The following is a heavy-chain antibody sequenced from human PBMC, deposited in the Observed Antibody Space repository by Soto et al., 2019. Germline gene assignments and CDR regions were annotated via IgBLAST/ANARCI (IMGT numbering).Heavy chain of an antibody. Sequence: ASVKVSCKASGYTFTGYYMHWVRQAPGQGLEWMGWINPNSGGTNCAQKFQGWVTMTRDTSISTAYMELSRLRSDDTAVYYCASSFGSGSNYYGMDVWGQGTTVTVSS. CDR2: INPNSGGT. J-gene: IGHJ6*02. D-gene: IGHD3-10*01. CDR1: GYTFTGYY. CDR3: ASSFGSGSNYYGMDV. V-gene: IGHV1-2*04.